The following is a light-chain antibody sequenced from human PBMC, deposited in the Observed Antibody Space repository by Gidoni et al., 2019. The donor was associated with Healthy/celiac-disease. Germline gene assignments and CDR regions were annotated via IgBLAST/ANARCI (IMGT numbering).Light chain of an antibody. CDR3: AAWDDSLNGYV. Sequence: SVLTQPPSASGTPGQRVTISCSGSSSNIGSNTVNWYQQLPGTAPNLLNYSNNQRPSGVPDRFSGSKSGTSASLAISGLQSEDEADYYCAAWDDSLNGYVFGTGTKVTVL. V-gene: IGLV1-44*01. J-gene: IGLJ1*01. CDR1: SSNIGSNT. CDR2: SNN.